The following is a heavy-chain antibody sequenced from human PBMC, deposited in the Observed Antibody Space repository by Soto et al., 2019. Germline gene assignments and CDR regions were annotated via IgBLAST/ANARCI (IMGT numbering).Heavy chain of an antibody. CDR2: IGSAGDT. J-gene: IGHJ2*01. Sequence: PGGSLRLSCAASGVTFSRYDMHWVRQATGKGLEWVTVIGSAGDTYYPGSVKGRFTISRDNSKSTLYLQLNSLRAEDTAFYYCANQGYCSGGRCLLRPWYFDLWGRGTLVTVSS. CDR1: GVTFSRYD. D-gene: IGHD2-15*01. CDR3: ANQGYCSGGRCLLRPWYFDL. V-gene: IGHV3-13*01.